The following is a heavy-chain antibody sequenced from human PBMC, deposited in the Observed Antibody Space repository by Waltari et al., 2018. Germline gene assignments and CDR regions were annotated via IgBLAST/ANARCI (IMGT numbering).Heavy chain of an antibody. CDR1: GGSISSYY. CDR2: IYYSGST. Sequence: QVQLQESGPGLVKPSETLSLTCTVSGGSISSYYWRWIRQPPGKGLEWIGYIYYSGSTNYNPSLKSRVTISVDTSKNQFSLKLSSVTAADTAVYYCARGPYDYVWGSYRNDYFDYWGQGTLVTVSS. D-gene: IGHD3-16*02. V-gene: IGHV4-59*12. CDR3: ARGPYDYVWGSYRNDYFDY. J-gene: IGHJ4*02.